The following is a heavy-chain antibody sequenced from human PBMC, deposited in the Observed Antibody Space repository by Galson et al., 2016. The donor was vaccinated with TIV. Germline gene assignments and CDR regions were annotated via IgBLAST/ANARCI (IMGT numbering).Heavy chain of an antibody. Sequence: SVKVSCKASGYTFTSYDINWVRQATGQGLEWMGWMNPNSGNTGYAQKFRGRVTMTRNPSVRTAYMALSSLRFEDTAVYYCARSGDDGDYWGQGTLVTVSS. CDR2: MNPNSGNT. CDR3: ARSGDDGDY. CDR1: GYTFTSYD. J-gene: IGHJ4*02. V-gene: IGHV1-8*02. D-gene: IGHD4-17*01.